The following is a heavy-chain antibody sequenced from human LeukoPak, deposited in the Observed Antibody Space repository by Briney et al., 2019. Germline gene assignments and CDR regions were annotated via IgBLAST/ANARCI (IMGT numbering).Heavy chain of an antibody. CDR2: IRSKAYGGTT. Sequence: PGGPLRLSCAASGFTFSGYAMRWVRQAPGKGLEGVGFIRSKAYGGTTEYAASVKGRFTISRDDSKSIAYLQMNSLKTEDTAVYYCTRGYSSGWPVDYWGQGTLVTVSS. V-gene: IGHV3-49*04. D-gene: IGHD6-19*01. CDR1: GFTFSGYA. J-gene: IGHJ4*02. CDR3: TRGYSSGWPVDY.